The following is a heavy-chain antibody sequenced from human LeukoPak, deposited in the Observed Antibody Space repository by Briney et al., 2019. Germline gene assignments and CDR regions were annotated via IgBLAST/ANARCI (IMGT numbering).Heavy chain of an antibody. CDR3: ARGFNDFWSGSQLEY. D-gene: IGHD3-3*01. V-gene: IGHV3-30-3*01. J-gene: IGHJ4*02. CDR2: ISYDGGKT. CDR1: GFIFGGYA. Sequence: PGGSLRLSCAASGFIFGGYAMNWVRQAPGKGLQWLAVISYDGGKTYYADSVEGRFTISRDNSKSTVYLEINSLRSEDTAIYYCARGFNDFWSGSQLEYWGQGTLVTVSS.